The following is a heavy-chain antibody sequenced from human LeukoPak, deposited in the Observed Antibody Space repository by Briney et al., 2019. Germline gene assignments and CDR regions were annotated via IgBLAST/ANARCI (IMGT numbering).Heavy chain of an antibody. Sequence: ASVKVSCKASGGTFSSYAISWVRQAPGQGLEWMGGIIPIFGTANYAQKFQGRVTITADESTSTAYMELSSLRSEDTAVYYCASGGYSGYDSLSFDYWGQGTLVTVSS. CDR3: ASGGYSGYDSLSFDY. D-gene: IGHD5-12*01. J-gene: IGHJ4*02. CDR2: IIPIFGTA. V-gene: IGHV1-69*13. CDR1: GGTFSSYA.